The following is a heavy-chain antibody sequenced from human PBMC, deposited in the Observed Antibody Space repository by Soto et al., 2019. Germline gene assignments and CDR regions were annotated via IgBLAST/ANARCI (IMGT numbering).Heavy chain of an antibody. CDR3: AKETRVIVDY. J-gene: IGHJ4*02. D-gene: IGHD2-8*01. Sequence: PGGSLRLSCAASGFTFSSYGMHWVRQAPGKGLEWVAVISYDGSNKYYADSVKGRFTISXXXXXXTXYXQMXXLRAEDTAVYYCAKETRVIVDYWGQGTLVTVSS. CDR2: ISYDGSNK. CDR1: GFTFSSYG. V-gene: IGHV3-30*18.